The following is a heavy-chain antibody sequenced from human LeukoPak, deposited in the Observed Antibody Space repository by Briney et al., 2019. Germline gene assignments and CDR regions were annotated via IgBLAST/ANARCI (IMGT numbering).Heavy chain of an antibody. J-gene: IGHJ6*03. D-gene: IGHD3-3*01. CDR2: ISGSGGST. Sequence: GGSLRLSCAASGFTFSSYAMSWVRQAPGKGLEWVSAISGSGGSTYYADSVKGRFTISRDNSKNTLYLQMNSLRAEDTAVYYCAKDHTIFGVVIIYYYYMDVWGKGTTVTVSS. V-gene: IGHV3-23*01. CDR1: GFTFSSYA. CDR3: AKDHTIFGVVIIYYYYMDV.